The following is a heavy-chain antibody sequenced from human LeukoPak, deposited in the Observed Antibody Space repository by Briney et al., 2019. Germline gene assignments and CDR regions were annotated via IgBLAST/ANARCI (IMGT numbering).Heavy chain of an antibody. V-gene: IGHV3-74*01. Sequence: PGGSLRLSCAASGFTFSYYLMHWVRQAPGKGLVWVSRISDDGSNRNYADFVKGRFTISRDNAKNTLYLQMDSLRAEDTAVYYCARDDGHSFISSFQDYWGQGTLVTVSS. CDR1: GFTFSYYL. D-gene: IGHD6-13*01. CDR2: ISDDGSNR. CDR3: ARDDGHSFISSFQDY. J-gene: IGHJ4*02.